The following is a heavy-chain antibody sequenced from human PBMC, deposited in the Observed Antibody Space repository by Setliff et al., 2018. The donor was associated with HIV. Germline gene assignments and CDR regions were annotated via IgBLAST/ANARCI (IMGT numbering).Heavy chain of an antibody. J-gene: IGHJ3*02. Sequence: GASVKVSCKASGYTFTSNYMHWVRQAPGQGLEWMGKINPSGGSTSYAQKFQGRVTMTRDTSTSTVYMELSSLRSEDTAVYYCARAPSRPYYDLLTGSPGAIPHLLFDIWGQGTMVTVSS. CDR2: INPSGGST. CDR1: GYTFTSNY. D-gene: IGHD3-9*01. CDR3: ARAPSRPYYDLLTGSPGAIPHLLFDI. V-gene: IGHV1-46*01.